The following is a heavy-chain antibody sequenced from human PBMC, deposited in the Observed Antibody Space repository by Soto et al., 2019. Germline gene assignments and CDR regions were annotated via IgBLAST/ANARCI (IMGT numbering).Heavy chain of an antibody. CDR3: ARVTYYDFWSGYRKYYFDY. D-gene: IGHD3-3*01. CDR1: GYTFTSYD. Sequence: QVQLVQSGAEVKKPGASVKVSCKASGYTFTSYDINWVRQATGQGLEWMGWMNPNSGNTGYAQKFQGRVTMTRNTSISKAYMELSSLRSEDTAVYYCARVTYYDFWSGYRKYYFDYWGQGTLVTVSS. CDR2: MNPNSGNT. V-gene: IGHV1-8*01. J-gene: IGHJ4*02.